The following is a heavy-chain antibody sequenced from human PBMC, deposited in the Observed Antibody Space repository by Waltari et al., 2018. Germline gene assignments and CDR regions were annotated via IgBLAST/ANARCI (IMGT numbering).Heavy chain of an antibody. CDR2: ISSSSSTI. V-gene: IGHV3-48*01. J-gene: IGHJ3*02. CDR1: GFTFSSYS. Sequence: EVQLVESGGGLVQPGGSLRLSCAASGFTFSSYSMNWVRQAPGKGLEWVSYISSSSSTIYYAYSVKGRFTISRDNAKNSLYLQMNSLRAEDTAVYYCARMYCGGDCYGAFDIWGQGTMVTVSS. D-gene: IGHD2-21*01. CDR3: ARMYCGGDCYGAFDI.